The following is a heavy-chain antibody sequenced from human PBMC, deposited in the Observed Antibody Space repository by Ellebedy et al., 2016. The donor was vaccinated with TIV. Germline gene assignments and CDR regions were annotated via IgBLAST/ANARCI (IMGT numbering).Heavy chain of an antibody. CDR2: IYSGGTT. Sequence: GESLKISCAASGFPVNNNYMTWVRQPPGKGLEWVSLIYSGGTTYFADSVQGRFTVFRDSSKNTLYLQMSSLRDVDTAVYYCARGVGNCSGPSCDALGSWGQGTLVTVSS. D-gene: IGHD2-15*01. V-gene: IGHV3-66*01. J-gene: IGHJ5*02. CDR1: GFPVNNNY. CDR3: ARGVGNCSGPSCDALGS.